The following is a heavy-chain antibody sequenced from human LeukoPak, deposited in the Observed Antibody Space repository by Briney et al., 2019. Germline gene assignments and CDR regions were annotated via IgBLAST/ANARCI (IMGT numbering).Heavy chain of an antibody. Sequence: SETLSLTCAVYGGSFSGYYWGWIRQPPGKGLEWIGEINHSGSTNYNPSLKSRVTISVDTSKNQFSLKLSSVTAADTAVYYCASGIGVYFDYWGQGTLVTVSS. CDR1: GGSFSGYY. CDR3: ASGIGVYFDY. V-gene: IGHV4-34*01. CDR2: INHSGST. J-gene: IGHJ4*02. D-gene: IGHD3-22*01.